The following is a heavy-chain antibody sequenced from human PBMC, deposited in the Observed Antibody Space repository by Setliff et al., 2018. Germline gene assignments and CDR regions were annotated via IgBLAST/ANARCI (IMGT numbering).Heavy chain of an antibody. J-gene: IGHJ3*02. CDR3: IRDTSGRDAFDI. V-gene: IGHV3-23*01. D-gene: IGHD6-19*01. Sequence: GGSLRLSCSASGFNFSDYTMTWVRQAPGKGLEWGSGISGYGSRTYYADSVKGRSTISRDNSQNTMYLQMNSLRAEDTAVYYCIRDTSGRDAFDIWGQGTMVTVSS. CDR2: ISGYGSRT. CDR1: GFNFSDYT.